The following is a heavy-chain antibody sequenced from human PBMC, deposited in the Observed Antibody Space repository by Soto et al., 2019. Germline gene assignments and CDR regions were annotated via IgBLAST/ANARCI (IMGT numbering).Heavy chain of an antibody. CDR1: GYTISSYG. Sequence: QVQLVQSGGEVKKPGASVKVSCKASGYTISSYGLSCLRQAPGQGLEWVGWIAHNGNTNYARKFQGRFTLTTDTSTGTVDMELRGLRPADTAVYYCARDRGGDFRYGMDVWGQGTTVTVSS. CDR3: ARDRGGDFRYGMDV. D-gene: IGHD2-21*02. J-gene: IGHJ6*02. V-gene: IGHV1-18*01. CDR2: IAHNGNT.